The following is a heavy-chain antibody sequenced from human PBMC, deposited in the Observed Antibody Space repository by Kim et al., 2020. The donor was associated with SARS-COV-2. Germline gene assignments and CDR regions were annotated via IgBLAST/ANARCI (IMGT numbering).Heavy chain of an antibody. CDR1: GGYW. J-gene: IGHJ4*02. V-gene: IGHV5-51*01. CDR3: ARHSCASCYPDY. D-gene: IGHD2-15*01. CDR2: IYLGDSDT. Sequence: GESLKISCKGSGGYWIGWVRQMPGKGLEWMAIIYLGDSDTRYCPSFQGQVTISADKSSSTAFLQWGSLKASDTALDYCARHSCASCYPDYWGQGTLVTV.